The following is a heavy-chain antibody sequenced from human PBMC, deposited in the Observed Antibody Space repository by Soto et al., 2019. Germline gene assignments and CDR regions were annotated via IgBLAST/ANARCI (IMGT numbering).Heavy chain of an antibody. V-gene: IGHV3-48*01. CDR1: GFTFSSYS. D-gene: IGHD3-10*02. CDR2: ISSSSSTI. J-gene: IGHJ4*02. CDR3: ARVDDYVLVY. Sequence: EVQLVESGGGLVQPGGSLRLSCAASGFTFSSYSMNWVRQAPGKGLEWVSYISSSSSTIYYADSVKGRFTISRDNAKNSLYLQMNSLRAEYTAVYYCARVDDYVLVYWGQGTLVTVSS.